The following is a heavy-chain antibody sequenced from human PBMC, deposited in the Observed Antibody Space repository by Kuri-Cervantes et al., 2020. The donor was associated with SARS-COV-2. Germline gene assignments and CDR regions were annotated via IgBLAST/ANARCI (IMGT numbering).Heavy chain of an antibody. D-gene: IGHD3-10*01. CDR2: IYTSGST. Sequence: SETLSLTCTVAGGSISSYYWSWIRPPAGKGLEWIGRIYTSGSTNYNPSLKSRVTMSVDPSKNQFSLKLSSVTAADTAVYYCARGGKIIIVVPYLDYWSQGTLVTVSS. CDR3: ARGGKIIIVVPYLDY. J-gene: IGHJ4*02. V-gene: IGHV4-4*07. CDR1: GGSISSYY.